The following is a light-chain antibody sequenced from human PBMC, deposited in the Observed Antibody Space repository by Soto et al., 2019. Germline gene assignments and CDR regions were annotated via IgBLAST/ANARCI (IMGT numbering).Light chain of an antibody. Sequence: QSVLTQPRSVSGSPGQSVTISCTGTGSDVGGYNLFSWFQHHPGKAPKLMIYVVSERASGVPDRFSGSRSANTASLTVSGLQAEDEADYYCCSRAGGYTWVFGGGTKVTVL. J-gene: IGLJ3*02. CDR1: GSDVGGYNL. CDR2: VVS. V-gene: IGLV2-11*01. CDR3: CSRAGGYTWV.